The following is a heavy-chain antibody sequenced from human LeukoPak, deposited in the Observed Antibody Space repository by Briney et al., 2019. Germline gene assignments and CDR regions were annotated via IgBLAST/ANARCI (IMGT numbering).Heavy chain of an antibody. CDR2: IIPILGIA. D-gene: IGHD3-10*01. J-gene: IGHJ4*02. V-gene: IGHV1-69*04. CDR3: ARGRLITMVRGVPIGH. Sequence: SVKVSCKASGYTFTSYDINWVRQAPGQGLEWMGRIIPILGIANYAQKFQGRVTITADKSTSTAYMELSSLRSEDTAVYYCARGRLITMVRGVPIGHWGQGTLVTVSS. CDR1: GYTFTSYD.